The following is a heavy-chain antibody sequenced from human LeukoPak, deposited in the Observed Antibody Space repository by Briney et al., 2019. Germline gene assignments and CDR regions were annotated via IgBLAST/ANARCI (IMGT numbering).Heavy chain of an antibody. V-gene: IGHV4-34*01. Sequence: PSETLSLTCAVYGGSFSNYYWSWIRQPPGKGLEWIGEINHSGGTNYNPSLKSRATISVDTSKNQFSLKLTPVTAADTAVYYCARDAAPYDYVWGSYRLGFYYWGQGTLVTVSS. J-gene: IGHJ4*02. CDR1: GGSFSNYY. CDR2: INHSGGT. D-gene: IGHD3-16*02. CDR3: ARDAAPYDYVWGSYRLGFYY.